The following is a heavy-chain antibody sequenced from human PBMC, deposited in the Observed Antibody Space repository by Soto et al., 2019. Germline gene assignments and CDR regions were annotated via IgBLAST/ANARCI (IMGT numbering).Heavy chain of an antibody. CDR3: ARVIAAAVSGDCVDP. V-gene: IGHV4-38-2*01. CDR1: GYSISSCYY. J-gene: IGHJ5*02. D-gene: IGHD6-13*01. Sequence: PSETLSLTCAVSGYSISSCYYWGWIRQPPGKVLGWIGSIYHSGSTYYNPSLKSRVTISVDTSKNQFSLKLSSVTAADTAVYYCARVIAAAVSGDCVDPWGQRTLVTVSS. CDR2: IYHSGST.